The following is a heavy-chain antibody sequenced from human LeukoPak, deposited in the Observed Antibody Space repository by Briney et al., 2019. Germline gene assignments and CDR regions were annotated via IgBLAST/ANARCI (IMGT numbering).Heavy chain of an antibody. CDR1: GGSISSYY. Sequence: SETLSLTCTVSGGSISSYYWSWIRQPPGKGLEWIGYIYYSGSTNYNSSLKSRVTISVDTSKNQFSLKLSSVTAADTAVYYCAASPLGYCSGGSCLLVHWGQGTLVTVSS. CDR2: IYYSGST. CDR3: AASPLGYCSGGSCLLVH. J-gene: IGHJ1*01. V-gene: IGHV4-59*01. D-gene: IGHD2-15*01.